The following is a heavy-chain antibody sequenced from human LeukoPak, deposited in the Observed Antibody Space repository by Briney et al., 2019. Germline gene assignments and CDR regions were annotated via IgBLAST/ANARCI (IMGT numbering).Heavy chain of an antibody. J-gene: IGHJ4*02. CDR2: ISYDGSNK. Sequence: GGSLRLSCAASGFTFSSYGMHWVRQAPGKGLEWVAVISYDGSNKYYADSVKGRFTISRDNSKNTLYLQMNSLRAEDTAVYYCAKVGSSSSWYYFDYWSQGTLVTV. CDR3: AKVGSSSSWYYFDY. CDR1: GFTFSSYG. V-gene: IGHV3-30*18. D-gene: IGHD6-13*01.